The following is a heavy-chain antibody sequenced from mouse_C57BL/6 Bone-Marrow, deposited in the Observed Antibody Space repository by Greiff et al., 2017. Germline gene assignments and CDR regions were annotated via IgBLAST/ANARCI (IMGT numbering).Heavy chain of an antibody. V-gene: IGHV1-26*01. D-gene: IGHD1-1*01. J-gene: IGHJ4*01. CDR1: GYTFTDYY. CDR3: ASPHYYYENAMDD. Sequence: VQLQQSGPELVKPGASVKISCKASGYTFTDYYMNWVKQSHGKSLEWIGDINPNNGGTSYNQKFKGKATLTVDKSSSTAYMGLRSLTSEDSAVYYCASPHYYYENAMDDWGQGTSVTVSS. CDR2: INPNNGGT.